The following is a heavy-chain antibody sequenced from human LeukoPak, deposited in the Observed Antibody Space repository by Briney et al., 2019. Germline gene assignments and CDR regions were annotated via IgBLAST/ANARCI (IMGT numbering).Heavy chain of an antibody. Sequence: GASVKVSCKASGYTFTGYYMHWVRQAPGQGLEWMGWINPNSGGTNYAQKFQGRVTMTRDTSISTAYMELSRLRSDDTAVYYCARVSGSYWGTLFDYWGQGTLVTVSS. J-gene: IGHJ4*02. CDR1: GYTFTGYY. D-gene: IGHD1-26*01. CDR3: ARVSGSYWGTLFDY. CDR2: INPNSGGT. V-gene: IGHV1-2*02.